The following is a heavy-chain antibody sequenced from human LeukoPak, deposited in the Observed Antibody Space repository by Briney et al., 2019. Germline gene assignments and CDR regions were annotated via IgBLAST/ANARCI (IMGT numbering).Heavy chain of an antibody. CDR1: GYSISSYY. CDR3: ARLDYDILTGLDY. J-gene: IGHJ4*02. V-gene: IGHV4-59*01. Sequence: SETLSLTCTVSGYSISSYYWSWIRQPPGKGLEWIGYIYYSGSTNYNPSLKSRVTISVDTSKNQFSLKLSSVTAADTAVYCCARLDYDILTGLDYWGQGTLVTVSS. CDR2: IYYSGST. D-gene: IGHD3-9*01.